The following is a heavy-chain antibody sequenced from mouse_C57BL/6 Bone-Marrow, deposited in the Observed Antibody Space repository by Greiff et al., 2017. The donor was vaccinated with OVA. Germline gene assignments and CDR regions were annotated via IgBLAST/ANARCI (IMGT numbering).Heavy chain of an antibody. Sequence: DVKLQESGGGLVKPGGSLKLSCAASGFTFSSYAMSWVRQTPEKRLEWVATISDGGSYTYYPDNVKGRVTSSRYNAKNTLYLQMGHLKSEDTAMYYCARVSLPFDYWGQGTTLTVSS. J-gene: IGHJ2*01. CDR3: ARVSLPFDY. CDR1: GFTFSSYA. CDR2: ISDGGSYT. V-gene: IGHV5-4*03.